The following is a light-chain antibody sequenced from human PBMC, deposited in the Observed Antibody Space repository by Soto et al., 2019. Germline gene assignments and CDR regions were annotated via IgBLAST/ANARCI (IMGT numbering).Light chain of an antibody. CDR1: QSISNR. Sequence: DIQMTQSPSTLSASVGDRVTITCRASQSISNRLAWYQQKPGKAPKVLIYDASSLESGVPSRFSGSGSGTEFILTISNLQPDDFATYWCQHYGGMWTFGQGTRVEIK. V-gene: IGKV1-5*01. CDR3: QHYGGMWT. CDR2: DAS. J-gene: IGKJ1*01.